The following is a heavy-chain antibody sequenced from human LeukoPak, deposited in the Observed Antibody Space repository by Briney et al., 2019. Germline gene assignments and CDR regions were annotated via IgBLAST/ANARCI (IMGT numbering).Heavy chain of an antibody. J-gene: IGHJ5*02. CDR2: IYYSGTT. V-gene: IGHV4-39*01. D-gene: IGHD3-3*01. Sequence: SETLSLTCIVSGGSISSSSYNWGWIRQPPGKGLEWIGSIYYSGTTYYNPSLKSRLTISVDTSKNQFSLNLSSVTAADTAVYYCARVTYYDFWSGYYWFDPWGQGTLVTVSS. CDR1: GGSISSSSYN. CDR3: ARVTYYDFWSGYYWFDP.